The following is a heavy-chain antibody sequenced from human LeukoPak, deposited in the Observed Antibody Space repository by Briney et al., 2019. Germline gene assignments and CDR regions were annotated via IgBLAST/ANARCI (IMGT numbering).Heavy chain of an antibody. CDR1: GFTFSSYA. D-gene: IGHD4-17*01. V-gene: IGHV3-23*01. CDR2: ISGSGGST. CDR3: ATAKYDYGDPVGWFDP. Sequence: GGSLRLSCAASGFTFSSYAMSWVRQAPGKGLEWVSAISGSGGSTYYADSVKGRFTISRDNSKNTLYLLMTSLRVEDTAVYYCATAKYDYGDPVGWFDPWGPGTLVTVSS. J-gene: IGHJ5*02.